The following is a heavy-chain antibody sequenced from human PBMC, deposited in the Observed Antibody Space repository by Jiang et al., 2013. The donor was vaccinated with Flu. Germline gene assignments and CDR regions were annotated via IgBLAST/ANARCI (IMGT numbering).Heavy chain of an antibody. CDR3: ARQRPTDDLDP. J-gene: IGHJ5*02. V-gene: IGHV4-39*01. CDR2: IYYSGST. Sequence: TVSGGSISSSSYYWGLDPPAPREGLEWIGSIYYSGSTYYNPSLKSRVTISVDTSKNQFSLKLSSVTAADTAVYYCARQRPTDDLDPWGQGTLVTVSS. CDR1: GGSISSSSYY.